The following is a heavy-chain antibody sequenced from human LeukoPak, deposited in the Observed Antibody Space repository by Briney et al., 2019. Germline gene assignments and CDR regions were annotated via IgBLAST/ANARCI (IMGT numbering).Heavy chain of an antibody. CDR1: GFTFSSYW. D-gene: IGHD3-10*01. J-gene: IGHJ5*02. V-gene: IGHV3-7*04. Sequence: VGSLRLSCAASGFTFSSYWMSWVRQAPGKGLEWVANIKQDGSEKYYVDSVKGRFTISRDNAKNSLYLQMNSLRAEDTAVYYCARDGSGSYFNWFDPWGQGTLVTVSS. CDR2: IKQDGSEK. CDR3: ARDGSGSYFNWFDP.